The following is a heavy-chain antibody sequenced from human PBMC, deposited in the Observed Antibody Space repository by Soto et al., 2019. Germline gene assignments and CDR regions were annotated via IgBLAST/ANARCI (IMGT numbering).Heavy chain of an antibody. CDR3: ARQATYDSSPR. CDR1: GYTFTDYG. CDR2: ISTYNGNT. D-gene: IGHD3-22*01. J-gene: IGHJ4*02. Sequence: ASVKVSCKASGYTFTDYGITWVRQAPGQGLEWMGWISTYNGNTNFAQKFQGRVTLTTDTSTTTASMELRSLRSDDTAVYYCARQATYDSSPRWGQGTLVTVSS. V-gene: IGHV1-18*01.